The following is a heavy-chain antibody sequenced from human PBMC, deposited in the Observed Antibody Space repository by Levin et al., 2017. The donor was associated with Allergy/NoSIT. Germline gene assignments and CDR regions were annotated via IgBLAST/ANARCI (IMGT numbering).Heavy chain of an antibody. CDR1: GFTFTSSA. CDR3: AAAPLYDLRTKDFDY. V-gene: IGHV1-58*02. D-gene: IGHD2-8*01. Sequence: SVKVSCKASGFTFTSSAMQWVRQARGQRLEWIGWIVVGSGNTNYAQKFQERVTITRDMSTSTAYMELSSLRSEDTAVYYCAAAPLYDLRTKDFDYWGQGTLVTVSS. J-gene: IGHJ4*02. CDR2: IVVGSGNT.